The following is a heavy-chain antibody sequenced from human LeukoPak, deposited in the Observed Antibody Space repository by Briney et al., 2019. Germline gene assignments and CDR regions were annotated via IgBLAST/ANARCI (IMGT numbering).Heavy chain of an antibody. V-gene: IGHV4-61*02. Sequence: PSETLSLTCTVSGDSISSGDYYWSWIRQPAGKGLEWIGRISSSGSTNYNPSLKSRVTMSVDTSKNQFSLNLSSVTAADTAVYYCARDWVPAAAGRALGFDPWGQGTLVTVSS. D-gene: IGHD6-13*01. J-gene: IGHJ5*02. CDR2: ISSSGST. CDR1: GDSISSGDYY. CDR3: ARDWVPAAAGRALGFDP.